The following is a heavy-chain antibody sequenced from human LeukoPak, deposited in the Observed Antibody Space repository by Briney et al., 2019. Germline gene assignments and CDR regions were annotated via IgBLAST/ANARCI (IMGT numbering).Heavy chain of an antibody. CDR2: ISSDGRRT. CDR3: AVTWELLYPFDY. CDR1: GFSFSRYA. Sequence: GGSLRLSCAVSGFSFSRYAMHWVSQALGKGLEYVSGISSDGRRTYYADSVKGRITISRDNSTHTLYLQMGSLRPARMVVYLCAVTWELLYPFDYWGQGTLVTVSS. J-gene: IGHJ4*02. V-gene: IGHV3-64*02. D-gene: IGHD1-26*01.